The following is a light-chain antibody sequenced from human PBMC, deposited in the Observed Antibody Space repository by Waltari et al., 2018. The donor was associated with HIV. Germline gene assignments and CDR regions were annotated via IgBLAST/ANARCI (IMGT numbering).Light chain of an antibody. CDR1: RANIGSNS. CDR2: YND. CDR3: ETWDSSLNAVV. J-gene: IGLJ2*01. V-gene: IGLV1-44*01. Sequence: QSVLTQPRSASGTPGQGVTISCSGSRANIGSNSVNWYQQFPGEAPKLLIYYNDKRPSGVPDLFSGSKSGTSASLAFSGLQSEEEADYYCETWDSSLNAVVFGGGTKLTVL.